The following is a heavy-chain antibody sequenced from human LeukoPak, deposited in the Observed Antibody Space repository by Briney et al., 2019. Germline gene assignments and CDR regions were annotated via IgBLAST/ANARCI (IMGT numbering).Heavy chain of an antibody. V-gene: IGHV1-46*01. Sequence: ASVKVSCKASGYTFTSYYMHWVRQAPGQGLEWMGIINPSGGSTSYAQKFQGRVTMTRDTSTSTAYMELSRLRSDDTAVYYCASAYEAAFDIWGQGTMVTVSS. CDR3: ASAYEAAFDI. CDR1: GYTFTSYY. D-gene: IGHD3-16*01. J-gene: IGHJ3*02. CDR2: INPSGGST.